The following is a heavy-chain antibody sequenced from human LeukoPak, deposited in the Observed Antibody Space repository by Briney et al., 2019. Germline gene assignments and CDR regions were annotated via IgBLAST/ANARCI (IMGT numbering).Heavy chain of an antibody. CDR1: GGSISSYY. D-gene: IGHD3-22*01. Sequence: SETLSLTCTVSGGSISSYYWSWIRQPPGKGLEWIGTIYYRGSSSYNPSLKSRVTMSVDTSKNHFSLKLSSVTAADTAVYFCARQSDSSGYYSFNYWGQGTLVAVSS. V-gene: IGHV4-59*04. CDR2: IYYRGSS. CDR3: ARQSDSSGYYSFNY. J-gene: IGHJ4*02.